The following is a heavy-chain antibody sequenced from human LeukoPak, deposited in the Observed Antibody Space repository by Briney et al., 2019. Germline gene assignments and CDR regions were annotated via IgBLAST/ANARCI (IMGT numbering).Heavy chain of an antibody. D-gene: IGHD4-23*01. V-gene: IGHV3-23*01. Sequence: GGSLRLPCVASGFTFSSYAMSWVRQAPGKGLEWVSAISGSGSSGGSTYYADSVKGRFTISRDNSKNTLYLQMNSLRAEDTAVYYCATLTGGDDAFDIWGQGTMVTVSS. CDR1: GFTFSSYA. J-gene: IGHJ3*02. CDR2: ISGSGSSGGST. CDR3: ATLTGGDDAFDI.